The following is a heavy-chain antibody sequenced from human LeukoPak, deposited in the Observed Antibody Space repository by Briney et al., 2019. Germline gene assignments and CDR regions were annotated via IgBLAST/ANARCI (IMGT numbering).Heavy chain of an antibody. CDR3: ARPYDILTGYSYFDY. CDR1: GYTLTELS. V-gene: IGHV1-24*01. D-gene: IGHD3-9*01. CDR2: FDPEDGET. Sequence: ASVKVSCKVSGYTLTELSMHWVRQAPGKGLEWMGGFDPEDGETIYAQKFQGRVTMTRDTSISTAYMELSRLRSDDTAVYYCARPYDILTGYSYFDYWGQGTLVTVSS. J-gene: IGHJ4*02.